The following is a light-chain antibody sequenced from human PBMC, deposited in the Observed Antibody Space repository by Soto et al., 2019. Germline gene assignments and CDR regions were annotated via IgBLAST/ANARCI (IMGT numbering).Light chain of an antibody. V-gene: IGKV3-15*01. CDR1: QSISNH. CDR3: QQYSGWPYT. Sequence: EIVMTQSPATLAVSPGERATLSCRASQSISNHLTWYQQKPGQPPRLLIYGASPRATGIQARFSGRGSGTEFTLTISDLHSEDFAVYYCQQYSGWPYTFGQGTKLEIK. J-gene: IGKJ2*01. CDR2: GAS.